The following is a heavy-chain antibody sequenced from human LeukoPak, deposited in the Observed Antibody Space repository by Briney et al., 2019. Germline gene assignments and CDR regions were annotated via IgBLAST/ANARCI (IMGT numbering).Heavy chain of an antibody. J-gene: IGHJ5*02. V-gene: IGHV1-18*01. D-gene: IGHD2-2*01. CDR3: ARDQGYCSSTSGYVWFDP. CDR2: IIAYNGNT. Sequence: ASVRVSSKDSGYSLTGYGISWGPQAPGQGLGWMGWIIAYNGNTNYAQKLQGRVTMTTDTSTSTAYMELRSLRSDDTAVYYCARDQGYCSSTSGYVWFDPWGQGTLVTVSS. CDR1: GYSLTGYG.